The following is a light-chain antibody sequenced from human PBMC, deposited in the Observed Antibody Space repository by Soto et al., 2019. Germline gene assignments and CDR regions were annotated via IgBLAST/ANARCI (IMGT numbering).Light chain of an antibody. V-gene: IGKV2-29*03. J-gene: IGKJ5*01. Sequence: VMTHTPLSLPVTPGQPSSLSRXSSXILLHTDVKTYLDWYLQKPGQPPRLLIYGASNRVSGVPDRFSGSGSGTDFTLKISRVEAEDVGVYYCMQGIHRPNTFGQGTRLEI. CDR2: GAS. CDR3: MQGIHRPNT. CDR1: XILLHTDVKTY.